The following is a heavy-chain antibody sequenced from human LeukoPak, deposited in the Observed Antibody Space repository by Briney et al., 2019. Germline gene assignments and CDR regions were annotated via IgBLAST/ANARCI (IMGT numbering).Heavy chain of an antibody. CDR3: ATAPPRVAATHWFDP. CDR2: IKQDGSEK. D-gene: IGHD2-15*01. J-gene: IGHJ5*02. Sequence: GGSLRLSCAASGFTFSSYWMSWVRQAPGKGLEWVANIKQDGSEKYYVDSVKGRFTISRDNGKNSLYLQMNSLRAEDTAVYYCATAPPRVAATHWFDPWGQGTLVTVSS. CDR1: GFTFSSYW. V-gene: IGHV3-7*03.